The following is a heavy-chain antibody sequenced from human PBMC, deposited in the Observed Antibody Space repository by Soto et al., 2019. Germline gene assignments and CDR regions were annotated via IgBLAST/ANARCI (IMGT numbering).Heavy chain of an antibody. J-gene: IGHJ4*02. CDR2: ISWDGILS. Sequence: VGSLRLSFASSVCTFDDYTMHCVRQTPEKCLEWVSLISWDGILSFYADPVKGRFTISRDNSRNSLYLQMNSLRAEDTALYYCAKEKKGRSSSGFYSEYWGQGTLDSV. D-gene: IGHD3-22*01. CDR1: VCTFDDYT. CDR3: AKEKKGRSSSGFYSEY. V-gene: IGHV3-43*01.